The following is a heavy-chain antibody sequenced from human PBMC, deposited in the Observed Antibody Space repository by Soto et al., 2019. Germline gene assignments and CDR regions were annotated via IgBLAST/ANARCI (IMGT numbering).Heavy chain of an antibody. J-gene: IGHJ6*02. D-gene: IGHD3-10*01. CDR3: ARGPGGSGSYIPPPYYFYYGMYV. CDR2: VYDSGST. Sequence: SETLSLTCTVSGGSISSYYWSWIRQPPGKGLEWIGHVYDSGSTNYNPSLKGRVSISIDTSKNQFSLKLTSVTAADTAVFYCARGPGGSGSYIPPPYYFYYGMYVWGQGTTVTVSS. CDR1: GGSISSYY. V-gene: IGHV4-59*01.